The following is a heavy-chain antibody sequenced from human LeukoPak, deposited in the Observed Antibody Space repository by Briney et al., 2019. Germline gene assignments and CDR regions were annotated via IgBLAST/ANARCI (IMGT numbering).Heavy chain of an antibody. CDR1: GDTFTGYY. CDR3: ARDCCSSPGYYMDV. V-gene: IGHV1-2*02. J-gene: IGHJ6*03. CDR2: INPSSGGT. D-gene: IGHD2-2*01. Sequence: ASVRVSCKASGDTFTGYYMHWVRQAPGQGLEWMGWINPSSGGTNYAQKFQGRVTMTRDTSISTAYMELSRLRSDDTAVYYCARDCCSSPGYYMDVCGKGTTVTVSS.